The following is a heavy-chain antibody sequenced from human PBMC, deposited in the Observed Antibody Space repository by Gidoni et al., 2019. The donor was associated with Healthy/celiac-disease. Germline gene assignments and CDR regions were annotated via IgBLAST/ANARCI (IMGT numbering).Heavy chain of an antibody. J-gene: IGHJ6*02. Sequence: QVQLVQSGAEVKKPGASVKVSCKASGYTFTCYYMHWGRQAPGPGLEWMGWINPNSGGTNYEQKFQGGVNMTRETYISTAYMELRRLRCDDTAVYYCARSGLRWLQPPGGMDVWGQGTTVTVSS. CDR2: INPNSGGT. CDR3: ARSGLRWLQPPGGMDV. CDR1: GYTFTCYY. D-gene: IGHD5-12*01. V-gene: IGHV1-2*02.